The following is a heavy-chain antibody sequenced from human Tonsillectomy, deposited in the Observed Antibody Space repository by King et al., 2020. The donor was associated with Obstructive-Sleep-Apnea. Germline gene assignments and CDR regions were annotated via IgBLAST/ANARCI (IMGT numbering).Heavy chain of an antibody. CDR1: GFTFNNYV. V-gene: IGHV3-23*04. D-gene: IGHD3-3*01. J-gene: IGHJ4*02. CDR2: IEADGDSA. Sequence: VQLVESGGGLAQPGGSLRLSCAASGFTFNNYVMSWVRQAPGKGLEWVSSIEADGDSAYSADSVKVRFTISRDNSKNTLYLQMNSLRAEDTAIYYCATSWSGYYYFDYWGQGSLVTVSS. CDR3: ATSWSGYYYFDY.